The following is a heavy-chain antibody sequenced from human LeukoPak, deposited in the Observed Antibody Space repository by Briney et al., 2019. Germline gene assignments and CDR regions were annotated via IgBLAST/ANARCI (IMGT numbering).Heavy chain of an antibody. CDR3: ARQEWEPDAFDI. CDR2: IYHSGST. J-gene: IGHJ3*02. D-gene: IGHD1-26*01. CDR1: GYSISSGYY. Sequence: SETLSLTCTVSGYSISSGYYWGWIRQPPGKGLEWIGSIYHSGSTYYNPSLNSRVTISVDTPKNQFSLKLGSVTAADTSVYYCARQEWEPDAFDIWGQGTMVTVSS. V-gene: IGHV4-38-2*02.